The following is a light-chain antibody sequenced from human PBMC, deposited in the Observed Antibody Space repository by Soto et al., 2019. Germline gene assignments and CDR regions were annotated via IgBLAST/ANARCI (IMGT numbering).Light chain of an antibody. J-gene: IGKJ4*01. CDR1: QTSSSW. Sequence: DIQMTQAPSTLSGSVGDRVTLTCRASQTSSSWVDWYQQKPGKAPKLMRDKASTLKRLVPSRFSGSGAGTDFTLTSSSLQPEDVATYSCQEYNTATRTCGGGTNVEIK. CDR3: QEYNTATRT. V-gene: IGKV1-5*03. CDR2: KAS.